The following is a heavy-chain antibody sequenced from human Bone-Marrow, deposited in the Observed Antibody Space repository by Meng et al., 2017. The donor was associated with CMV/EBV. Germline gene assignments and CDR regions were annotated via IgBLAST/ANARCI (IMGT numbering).Heavy chain of an antibody. CDR2: INPNSGGT. Sequence: ASVKVSCKASGYTFTSYGISWVRQAPGQGLEWMGWINPNSGGTNYAQKFQGRVTMTRDTSISTAYMELSRLRSDDTAVYYCASRPPYDSVDYWGQGTLVTVSS. D-gene: IGHD3-22*01. CDR1: GYTFTSYG. J-gene: IGHJ4*02. V-gene: IGHV1-2*02. CDR3: ASRPPYDSVDY.